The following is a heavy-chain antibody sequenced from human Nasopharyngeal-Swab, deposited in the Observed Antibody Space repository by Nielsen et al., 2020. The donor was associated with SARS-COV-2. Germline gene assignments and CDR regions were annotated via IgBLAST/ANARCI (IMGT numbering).Heavy chain of an antibody. Sequence: SGPTLVKPTQTLTLTCTFSGFSLSTSGVGVGWILQPPGKALEWLALIYSEDDKRYSPSLKSRLTITKDTSKNQVVLTMTNMDPVDTATYYCAHRLTTVTTSSFDPWGQGTLVTVSS. CDR2: IYSEDDK. CDR3: AHRLTTVTTSSFDP. CDR1: GFSLSTSGVG. V-gene: IGHV2-5*02. D-gene: IGHD4-17*01. J-gene: IGHJ5*02.